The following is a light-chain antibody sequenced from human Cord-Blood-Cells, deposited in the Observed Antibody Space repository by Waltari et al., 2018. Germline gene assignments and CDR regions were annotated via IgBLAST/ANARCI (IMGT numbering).Light chain of an antibody. CDR3: QQANSPWT. J-gene: IGKJ1*01. V-gene: IGKV1-12*01. CDR1: QGISSW. Sequence: DIQMTQSPSSVSASVGDRVTITCRASQGISSWLAWSEQKAGKAPKLLIYAAASLQSGVPSRLSGSGSGTDFTITISSLQPEDFATYESQQANSPWTFGKGSKVEIK. CDR2: AAA.